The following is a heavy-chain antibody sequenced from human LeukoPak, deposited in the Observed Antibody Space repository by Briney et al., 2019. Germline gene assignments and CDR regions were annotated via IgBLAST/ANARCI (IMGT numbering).Heavy chain of an antibody. CDR1: GGSIGTYY. CDR2: IYVTGT. J-gene: IGHJ6*03. Sequence: SETLSLTCTVSGGSIGTYYWSWIRQSPGKGLEWIGYIYVTGTRYNPYLQSRVTISVDRSRNQFFLKMSSVTAADTSVYYCARHIGGGIEDMDVWGKRTKVIVSS. CDR3: ARHIGGGIEDMDV. V-gene: IGHV4-59*08. D-gene: IGHD3-16*02.